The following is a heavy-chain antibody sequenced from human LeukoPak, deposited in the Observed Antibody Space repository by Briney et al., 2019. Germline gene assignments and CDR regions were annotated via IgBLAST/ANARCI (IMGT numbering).Heavy chain of an antibody. J-gene: IGHJ6*04. V-gene: IGHV4-61*02. CDR3: ARAVEMATIPGDV. Sequence: SETLSLTCTVSGGSISSGSYYWSWIRQPAGKGLEWIGRIYTSGSTNYNPSLKSRVTISVDTPKNQFSLKLSSVTAADTAVYYCARAVEMATIPGDVWGKGTTVTISS. CDR2: IYTSGST. D-gene: IGHD5-24*01. CDR1: GGSISSGSYY.